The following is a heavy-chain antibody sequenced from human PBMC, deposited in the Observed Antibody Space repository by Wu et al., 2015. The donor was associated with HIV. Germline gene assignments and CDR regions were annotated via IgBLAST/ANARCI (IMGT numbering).Heavy chain of an antibody. CDR2: IIPLFETA. V-gene: IGHV1-69*06. CDR3: VRVAGSSWYREFDM. Sequence: QVQLVQSETEMKKPGASLKVSCKASGYTFSAYDINWVRQAPGQGLEWVGGIIPLFETAIAAHDFHDRVTITADKSTSTGYMELRGLTYEDTAMYYCVRVAGSSWYREFDMWGRGTMVTVSS. J-gene: IGHJ3*02. D-gene: IGHD6-13*01. CDR1: GYTFSAYD.